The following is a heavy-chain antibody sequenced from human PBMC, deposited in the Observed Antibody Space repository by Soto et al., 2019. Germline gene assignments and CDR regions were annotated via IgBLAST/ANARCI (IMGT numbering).Heavy chain of an antibody. CDR3: AILDMITFGGVIGPNDEFDI. V-gene: IGHV4-34*01. J-gene: IGHJ3*02. CDR2: INHSGST. D-gene: IGHD3-16*02. CDR1: GGSFSGYY. Sequence: SETLSLTCAVYGGSFSGYYWSWIRQPPGKGLEWIGEINHSGSTNYNPSLKSRVTISVDTSKNQFSLKLSSVTAADTAVYYCAILDMITFGGVIGPNDEFDIWGPGIMDTVSS.